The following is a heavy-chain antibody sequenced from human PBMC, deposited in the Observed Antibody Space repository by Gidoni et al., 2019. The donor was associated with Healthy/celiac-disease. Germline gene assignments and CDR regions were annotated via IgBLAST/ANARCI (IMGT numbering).Heavy chain of an antibody. J-gene: IGHJ6*03. CDR2: INHSGTT. CDR3: ARVKIDYGGNSYYYYYYMDV. Sequence: QVQLQQWCAGLLKHSETLSLTCAVDGGSFSGYYWSWIRQPPGKGLEWIGEINHSGTTNYNPSLKSLVTISVDTSKNQFSLKLSSVTAADTAVYYCARVKIDYGGNSYYYYYYMDVWGKGTTVTVSS. D-gene: IGHD4-17*01. V-gene: IGHV4-34*01. CDR1: GGSFSGYY.